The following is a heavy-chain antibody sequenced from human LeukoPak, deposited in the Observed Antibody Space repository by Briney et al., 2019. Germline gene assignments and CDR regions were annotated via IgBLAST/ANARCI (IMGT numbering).Heavy chain of an antibody. Sequence: GGSLRLSCAASGFTFSSYWMHWVRQAPGKGVVWVSRINSDGSSTSYADSVKGRFTISRDNAKNTLYLQMNSLRAEDTAVYYCARTSMTTVTTYWFDPWGQGTLVTVSS. CDR1: GFTFSSYW. J-gene: IGHJ5*02. CDR3: ARTSMTTVTTYWFDP. CDR2: INSDGSST. D-gene: IGHD4-17*01. V-gene: IGHV3-74*01.